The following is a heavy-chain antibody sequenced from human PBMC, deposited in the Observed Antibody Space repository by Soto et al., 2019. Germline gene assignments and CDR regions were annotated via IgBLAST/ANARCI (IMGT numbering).Heavy chain of an antibody. Sequence: GGSLRLSCAASGFTFSSYAMSWVRQAPGKGLEWVSAISGRGDNSYYADSAKGRFTISRDNSKNTLYLHMNSLRAEDTAVYYCANAYCSSSSCRAEYFQHWGQGTLVTVSS. CDR1: GFTFSSYA. J-gene: IGHJ1*01. CDR3: ANAYCSSSSCRAEYFQH. CDR2: ISGRGDNS. V-gene: IGHV3-23*01. D-gene: IGHD2-2*01.